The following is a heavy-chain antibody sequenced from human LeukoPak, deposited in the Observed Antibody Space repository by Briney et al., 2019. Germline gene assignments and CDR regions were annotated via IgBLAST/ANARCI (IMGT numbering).Heavy chain of an antibody. V-gene: IGHV4-4*07. J-gene: IGHJ4*02. CDR2: MYVSGNT. CDR3: AGERSTTINTYYFDS. Sequence: PSETLSLTCTVSGGSISDYYWNWIRQPAGKGLEWIGRMYVSGNTNYNPSLKSRVAMSLDTSTNQFSLQLTSVTAADTAVYYCAGERSTTINTYYFDSWGQGTLVTVSS. CDR1: GGSISDYY. D-gene: IGHD4-11*01.